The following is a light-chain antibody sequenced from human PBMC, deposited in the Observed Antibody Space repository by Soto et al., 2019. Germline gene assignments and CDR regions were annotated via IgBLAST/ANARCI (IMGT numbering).Light chain of an antibody. CDR1: QSVSSSY. V-gene: IGKV3-20*01. J-gene: IGKJ4*02. CDR2: GAY. Sequence: EMVLTQSPGTLSLSPGERATLSCRASQSVSSSYLAWYQQKPGQAPRLLSYGAYSRATGIPDRFSGSGSGTDFTKTISRLEPEDFAVYYCQQYGSSPGFGGGTKVEIK. CDR3: QQYGSSPG.